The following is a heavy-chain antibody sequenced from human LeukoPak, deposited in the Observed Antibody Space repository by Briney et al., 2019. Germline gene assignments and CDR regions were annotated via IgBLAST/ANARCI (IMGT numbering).Heavy chain of an antibody. CDR3: ARNDVVVPAAIIDY. J-gene: IGHJ4*02. Sequence: GGSLRLSCTVSGFTVSSNSMSWVRQAPGKGLEWVSFIYSGGNTHYSDSVKGRFTISRDNSKNTLYLQMNSLRAEDTAVYYCARNDVVVPAAIIDYWGQGTLVTVSS. CDR2: IYSGGNT. V-gene: IGHV3-53*05. CDR1: GFTVSSNS. D-gene: IGHD2-2*01.